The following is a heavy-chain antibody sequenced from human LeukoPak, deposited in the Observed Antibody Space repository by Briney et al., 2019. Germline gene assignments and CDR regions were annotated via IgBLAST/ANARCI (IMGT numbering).Heavy chain of an antibody. V-gene: IGHV3-11*01. D-gene: IGHD2-2*01. Sequence: GGSLRLSRAASGFTFSDYYMSWIRQAPGKGLEGVSYISSSGSTIYYAYSVKCRFTISRDNANNSLYLQMNGLRAEDKAVYYCARDSVVPAAISYYYYYMDVWGKGTTVTVSS. CDR3: ARDSVVPAAISYYYYYMDV. CDR1: GFTFSDYY. J-gene: IGHJ6*03. CDR2: ISSSGSTI.